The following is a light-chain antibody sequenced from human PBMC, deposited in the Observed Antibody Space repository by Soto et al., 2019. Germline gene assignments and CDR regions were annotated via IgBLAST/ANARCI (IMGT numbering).Light chain of an antibody. CDR2: AAS. CDR1: QYIGRY. J-gene: IGKJ2*01. Sequence: DIQMTQSPSSLSASVEDRVTITCRAGQYIGRYLNWYQQKPGKAPKLLIYAASSLHSGVPSRFSGSGSGTDFTLTISSLQPEDFATYSCQQSYNAPYTFGQGTMLEIK. CDR3: QQSYNAPYT. V-gene: IGKV1-39*01.